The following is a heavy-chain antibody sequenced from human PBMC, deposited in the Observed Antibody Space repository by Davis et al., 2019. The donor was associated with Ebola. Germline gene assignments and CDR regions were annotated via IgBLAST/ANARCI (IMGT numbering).Heavy chain of an antibody. CDR2: INPSGGST. CDR1: GYTFTSYY. V-gene: IGHV1-46*01. D-gene: IGHD3-22*01. Sequence: ASVKVSCKASGYTFTSYYMHWVRQAPGQGLEWMGIINPSGGSTSYAQKFQGRVTMTRDTSTSTVYMELSSLRSEDTAVYYCATYDSRNVRDYYWGQGTLVTVSS. J-gene: IGHJ4*02. CDR3: ATYDSRNVRDYY.